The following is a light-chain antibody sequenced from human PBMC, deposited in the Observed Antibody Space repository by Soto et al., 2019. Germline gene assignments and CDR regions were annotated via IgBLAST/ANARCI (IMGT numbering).Light chain of an antibody. V-gene: IGKV3-11*01. CDR3: QQRSDWPPT. CDR2: DAS. CDR1: QSLRNY. J-gene: IGKJ5*01. Sequence: ENLLTQSPATLSLSPGDTATLSCRATQSLRNYLAWYQQKLGQAPRLLIYDASKRATGIPARFSGSGSGTDFTLTISSLEPEDFAVYFCQQRSDWPPTFGQGTRLEIK.